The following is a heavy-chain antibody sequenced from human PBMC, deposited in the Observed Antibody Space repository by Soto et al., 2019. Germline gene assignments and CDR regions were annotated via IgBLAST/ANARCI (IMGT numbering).Heavy chain of an antibody. CDR1: GYTFTSCG. J-gene: IGHJ4*02. CDR2: ISAYNGNT. D-gene: IGHD3-16*02. CDR3: ARGFDYIWGSYRYNPYFDY. V-gene: IGHV1-18*01. Sequence: ASVKVSCKASGYTFTSCGISWVRQAPGQGLEWMGWISAYNGNTNYAQKLQGRVTMTTDTSTSTAYMELRSLRSDDTAVYFCARGFDYIWGSYRYNPYFDYWGQGTLVTVSS.